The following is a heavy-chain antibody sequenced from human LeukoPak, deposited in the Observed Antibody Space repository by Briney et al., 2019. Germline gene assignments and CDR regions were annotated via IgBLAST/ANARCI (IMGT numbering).Heavy chain of an antibody. V-gene: IGHV3-11*01. Sequence: GGSLRLSCAASGFTFSDYYMRWFRQAPGKGLEWVSYISSSGDTIYYADSVKGRFTISRDNSKNTLYLQMNSLRAEDTAVYYCAKASRLLHGSGSYPGYFDYWGQGALVTVSS. CDR1: GFTFSDYY. CDR3: AKASRLLHGSGSYPGYFDY. D-gene: IGHD3-10*01. CDR2: ISSSGDTI. J-gene: IGHJ4*02.